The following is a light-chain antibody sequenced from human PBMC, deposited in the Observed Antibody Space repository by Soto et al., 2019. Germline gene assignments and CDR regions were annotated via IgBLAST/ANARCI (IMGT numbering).Light chain of an antibody. CDR2: LNSDGSH. V-gene: IGLV4-69*01. J-gene: IGLJ2*01. CDR3: QTWDTGIQV. CDR1: SGHSNYA. Sequence: QLVLTQSPSASASLGASVKLTCTLASGHSNYAIAWHQQQPEKGPRYLMKLNSDGSHSKGDGIPDRFSGSSSGAERYLTISSLQSEAEADYYCQTWDTGIQVFGGGTKLTVL.